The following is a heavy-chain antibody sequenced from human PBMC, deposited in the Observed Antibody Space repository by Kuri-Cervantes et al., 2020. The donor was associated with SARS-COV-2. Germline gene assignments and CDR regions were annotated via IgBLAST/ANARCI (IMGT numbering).Heavy chain of an antibody. Sequence: ASVKVSCKASGYTFTSYAMHWVRQAPGQRLEWMGWINAGNGNTKYSQKFQGRVTITRDTSASTAYMELSSLRSEDTAVYYCARAGGGIVGANHFDYWGQGTLVTAPQ. V-gene: IGHV1-3*01. CDR2: INAGNGNT. CDR1: GYTFTSYA. D-gene: IGHD1-26*01. CDR3: ARAGGGIVGANHFDY. J-gene: IGHJ4*02.